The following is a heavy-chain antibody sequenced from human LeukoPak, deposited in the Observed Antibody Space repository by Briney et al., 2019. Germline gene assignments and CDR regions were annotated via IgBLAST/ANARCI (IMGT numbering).Heavy chain of an antibody. CDR2: IKQDGSEK. Sequence: GGSLRLSCAASGFTFSSYWMSWVRQAPGKGLEWVANIKQDGSEKYYVDSVKGRFTISRDNAKNSLYLQMNSLRAEDTAVYYCAKVARKIVLMVYADYWGQGTLVTVSS. CDR3: AKVARKIVLMVYADY. D-gene: IGHD2-8*01. J-gene: IGHJ4*02. V-gene: IGHV3-7*03. CDR1: GFTFSSYW.